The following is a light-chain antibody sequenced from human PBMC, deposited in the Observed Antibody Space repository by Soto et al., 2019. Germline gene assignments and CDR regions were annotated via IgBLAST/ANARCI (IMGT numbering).Light chain of an antibody. CDR3: QKYNSAPQT. V-gene: IGKV1-27*01. Sequence: DIQMTQSPSSLSASVGDRVTITCRASQGISNYLAWYQQKPGKVPKLLIYAESNLQSGVPSRFSGSGSGTDFTLTISSLQPEDVATYYCQKYNSAPQTFGQGTKVEIK. J-gene: IGKJ1*01. CDR1: QGISNY. CDR2: AES.